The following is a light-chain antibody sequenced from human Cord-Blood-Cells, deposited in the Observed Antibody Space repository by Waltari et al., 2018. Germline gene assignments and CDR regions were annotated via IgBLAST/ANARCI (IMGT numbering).Light chain of an antibody. J-gene: IGKJ2*01. CDR1: QSISSW. CDR2: DAS. CDR3: QQYNSYSYT. V-gene: IGKV1-5*01. Sequence: DIQMTQSTSTLSASVGDRVTITCRASQSISSWLAWYQQKPGKAPKLLIYDASSLESGVPSRFSGSGSGTEFTLTISSLQPDDFATYYCQQYNSYSYTFGQWTKLEIK.